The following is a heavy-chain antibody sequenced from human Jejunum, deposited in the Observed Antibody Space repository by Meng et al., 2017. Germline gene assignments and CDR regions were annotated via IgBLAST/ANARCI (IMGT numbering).Heavy chain of an antibody. J-gene: IGHJ4*02. CDR1: GFTFRSDG. V-gene: IGHV3-33*01. CDR2: IWLDGSKT. D-gene: IGHD6-19*01. Sequence: QGHLAGAGGGVVQPGTSLRLSCAASGFTFRSDGMHWVRQAPGKGLEWVAVIWLDGSKTYYADSVKGRFTVSRDNSKNTLYLQMNSLRADDTAVYYCARYRSGSSDYWGPGTLVTVSS. CDR3: ARYRSGSSDY.